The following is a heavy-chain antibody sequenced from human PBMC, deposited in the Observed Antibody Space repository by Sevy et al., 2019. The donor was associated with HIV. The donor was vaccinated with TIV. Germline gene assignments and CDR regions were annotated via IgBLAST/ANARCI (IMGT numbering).Heavy chain of an antibody. CDR3: ARGIFGSGSRLGLGY. CDR1: GFTFSNNW. CDR2: IKQDGSEK. Sequence: GGSLRLSCVASGFTFSNNWMTWVRQAPGKGLQWAANIKQDGSEKYFVDSVKGRFTISRDNAKNSLYLQMSSLRVEDTAVYYCARGIFGSGSRLGLGYWGQGTLVTVSS. D-gene: IGHD3-10*01. V-gene: IGHV3-7*01. J-gene: IGHJ4*02.